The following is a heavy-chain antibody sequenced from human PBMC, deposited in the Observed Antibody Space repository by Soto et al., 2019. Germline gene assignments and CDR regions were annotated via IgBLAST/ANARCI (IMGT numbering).Heavy chain of an antibody. CDR1: GFTLSDHY. Sequence: EVQLVESGGGLVQPGGSLRLSCVASGFTLSDHYIDWVRQAPGKGLEWVGRTRDKAKSYSTEYAAPVKGRFTLSRDNSKNSVYLQMDSLKIEDTAVYFCARAIDYDYWCQGTLVTVSS. J-gene: IGHJ4*02. D-gene: IGHD3-16*01. V-gene: IGHV3-72*01. CDR3: ARAIDYDY. CDR2: TRDKAKSYST.